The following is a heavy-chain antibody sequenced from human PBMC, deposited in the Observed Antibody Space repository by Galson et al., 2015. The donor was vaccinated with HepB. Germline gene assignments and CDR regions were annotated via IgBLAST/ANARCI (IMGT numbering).Heavy chain of an antibody. D-gene: IGHD3-3*01. Sequence: SVKVSCKASGYTFTHYGMNWVRQAPGQGLEWMGWINTNTGNPTYAQGFTGRFVFSLDTSVSTAYLQISSLKTEDTAVYYCARDLTISLDPWGQGTLVTVSS. V-gene: IGHV7-4-1*02. J-gene: IGHJ5*02. CDR3: ARDLTISLDP. CDR1: GYTFTHYG. CDR2: INTNTGNP.